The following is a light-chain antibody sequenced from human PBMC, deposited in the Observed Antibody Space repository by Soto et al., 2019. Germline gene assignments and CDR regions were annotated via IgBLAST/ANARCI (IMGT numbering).Light chain of an antibody. J-gene: IGKJ4*01. Sequence: EIVMTPSPATLSVSPGETASLSCRASQSVSSNLAWYQQKPGQAPRLLIYGASTRATAIPARFSGSGSGTEFTLTISSLQSEDFAVYYCEQYNNWPHAFGGGTKVDIK. CDR3: EQYNNWPHA. CDR1: QSVSSN. V-gene: IGKV3-15*01. CDR2: GAS.